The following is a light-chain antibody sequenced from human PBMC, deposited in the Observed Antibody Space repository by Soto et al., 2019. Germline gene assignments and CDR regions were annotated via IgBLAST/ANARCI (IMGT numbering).Light chain of an antibody. CDR2: GAS. J-gene: IGKJ1*01. Sequence: EIVLTQSPGTLSLSPGERATLSCRASQSLSSSYLVWYQQKPGQAPRLLMYGASSRATGIPDRVSGNGSGTDFTLTISRLEPEDFAVYYCQQYGSSRETFGQGTKVEIK. CDR3: QQYGSSRET. V-gene: IGKV3-20*01. CDR1: QSLSSSY.